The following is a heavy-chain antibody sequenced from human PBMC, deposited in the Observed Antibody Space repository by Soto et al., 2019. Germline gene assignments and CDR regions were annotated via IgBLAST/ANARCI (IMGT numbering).Heavy chain of an antibody. V-gene: IGHV5-51*01. CDR3: GRAACGLYYFCCMVV. Sequence: GESLKISCKGSGYSFTSYWIGWVRQMPGKGLEWMGIIYPGDSDTRYSPSFQGQVTISADKSISTAYLQWSSLKASDTAMYYCGRAACGLYYFCCMVVWGQGTMVTVSS. D-gene: IGHD2-21*01. J-gene: IGHJ6*02. CDR1: GYSFTSYW. CDR2: IYPGDSDT.